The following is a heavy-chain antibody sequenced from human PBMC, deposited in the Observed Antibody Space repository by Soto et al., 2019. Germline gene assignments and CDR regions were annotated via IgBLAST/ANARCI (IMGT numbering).Heavy chain of an antibody. V-gene: IGHV3-53*02. Sequence: EVQLVQTGGGLIQPGGSLRLSCVASGFTVSTNYLSWVRQVPGKGLEWVSVLHGSGSTSYADSVKGRFTISRDNARNTFYLQMSSLRVEDTAVYYCARKPPAAIQGWAYGMDVWGQGTTVTVSS. CDR1: GFTVSTNY. CDR3: ARKPPAAIQGWAYGMDV. D-gene: IGHD2-2*01. J-gene: IGHJ6*02. CDR2: LHGSGST.